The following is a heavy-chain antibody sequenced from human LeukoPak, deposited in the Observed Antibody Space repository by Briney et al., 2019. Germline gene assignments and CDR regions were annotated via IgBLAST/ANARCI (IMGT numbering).Heavy chain of an antibody. CDR2: IWYDGSNK. Sequence: PGGSLRLSCAASGFIFSSYAMHWVRQAPGKGPEWVAIIWYDGSNKYYADSVKGRFTISRDISKNTLYLQMNSLRAEDTAVYYCARDRTRDGYNQGRVFDYWGQGTLVTVSS. CDR1: GFIFSSYA. V-gene: IGHV3-30*02. CDR3: ARDRTRDGYNQGRVFDY. J-gene: IGHJ4*02. D-gene: IGHD5-24*01.